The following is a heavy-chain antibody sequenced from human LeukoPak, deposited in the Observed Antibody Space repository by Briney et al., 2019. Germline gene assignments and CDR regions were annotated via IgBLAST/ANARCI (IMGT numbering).Heavy chain of an antibody. Sequence: ASVKVSCKASGYTFTSYGISWVRQAPGQGLEWMGWISAYNGNTNYAQKLQGRVTMTRDTSISTAYMELSRLRSDDTAVYYCARFGYSSGWETYGMDVWGQGTTVTVSS. CDR2: ISAYNGNT. CDR1: GYTFTSYG. J-gene: IGHJ6*02. V-gene: IGHV1-18*01. CDR3: ARFGYSSGWETYGMDV. D-gene: IGHD6-19*01.